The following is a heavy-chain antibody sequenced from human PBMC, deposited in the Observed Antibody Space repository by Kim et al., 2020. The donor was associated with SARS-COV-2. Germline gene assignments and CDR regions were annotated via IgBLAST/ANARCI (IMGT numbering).Heavy chain of an antibody. CDR3: ARRDLGLTFDY. CDR2: P. J-gene: IGHJ4*02. D-gene: IGHD3-9*01. Sequence: PCDTPTLTSRVAISIDPSKNQFSLNLRSVTAADTAVYYCARRDLGLTFDYWGQGTLVTVSS. V-gene: IGHV4-39*01.